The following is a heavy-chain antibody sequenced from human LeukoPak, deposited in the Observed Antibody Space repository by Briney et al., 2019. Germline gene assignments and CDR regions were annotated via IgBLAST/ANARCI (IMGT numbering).Heavy chain of an antibody. V-gene: IGHV3-21*01. CDR2: ISRSGNSF. D-gene: IGHD5-18*01. J-gene: IGHJ4*02. CDR1: GFTLSSYG. Sequence: GGSLRLSRAASGFTLSSYGINWVRQPPGKGLEWVASISRSGNSFDYADSLRGRFIISRDDAKNSLFLQMDSLRPEDTAIYYCARDLRGYRYGYDSWGQGTLVTVSA. CDR3: ARDLRGYRYGYDS.